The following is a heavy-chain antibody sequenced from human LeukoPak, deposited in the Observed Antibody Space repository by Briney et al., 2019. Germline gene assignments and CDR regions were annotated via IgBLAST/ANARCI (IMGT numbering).Heavy chain of an antibody. CDR2: INHSGST. J-gene: IGHJ1*01. CDR3: ARRLLGYCSGGSCYSGYFQH. V-gene: IGHV4-34*01. CDR1: GGSFSGYY. Sequence: SETLSLTCAVYGGSFSGYYWSWIRQPPGKGLEWIGEINHSGSTNSNPSLKSRVTVSVDTSKNLFSLKLSSVTAADTAVYYCARRLLGYCSGGSCYSGYFQHWGQGTLVTVSS. D-gene: IGHD2-15*01.